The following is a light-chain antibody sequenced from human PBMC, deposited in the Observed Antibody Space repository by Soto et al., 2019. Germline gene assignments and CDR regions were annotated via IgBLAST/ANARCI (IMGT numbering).Light chain of an antibody. Sequence: QSVLTQPPSVSGAPGQRVTISSTGSGSNIGAGYDVHWYQQLPGTAPNILIYGNSKRPEGVPDRFSGSKSCTAASLHITGVQARDEADYDCPCYGSIRSGLVFGGGTKLTV. CDR1: GSNIGAGYD. J-gene: IGLJ3*02. V-gene: IGLV1-40*01. CDR2: GNS. CDR3: PCYGSIRSGLV.